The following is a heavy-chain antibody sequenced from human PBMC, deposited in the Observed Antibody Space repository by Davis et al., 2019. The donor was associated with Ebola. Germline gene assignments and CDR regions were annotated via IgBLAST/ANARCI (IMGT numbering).Heavy chain of an antibody. V-gene: IGHV3-53*01. CDR3: ARADSGYDYWGIAAAGPLGY. J-gene: IGHJ4*02. Sequence: GGSLRLSCAASGFTVSSNYMSWVRQAPGKGLEWVSVIYSGGSTYYADSVKGRFTISRDNSKNTLYLQMNSLRAEDTAVYYCARADSGYDYWGIAAAGPLGYWGQGTLVTVSS. CDR1: GFTVSSNY. D-gene: IGHD6-13*01. CDR2: IYSGGST.